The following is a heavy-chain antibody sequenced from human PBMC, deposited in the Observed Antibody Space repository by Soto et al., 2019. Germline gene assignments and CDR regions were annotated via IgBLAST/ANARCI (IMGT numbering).Heavy chain of an antibody. D-gene: IGHD2-2*01. CDR1: GGTFSSYA. CDR2: IIPIFGTA. V-gene: IGHV1-69*13. Sequence: SVKFSFNASGGTFSSYAISWVRQAPGQGLECMGGIIPIFGTANYAQKFQGRVTITADESTSTAYMELSSLRSEDTAVYYCARYPLRELGSSTSCSLNYGYYGMEVWGQGTTDTVSS. J-gene: IGHJ6*02. CDR3: ARYPLRELGSSTSCSLNYGYYGMEV.